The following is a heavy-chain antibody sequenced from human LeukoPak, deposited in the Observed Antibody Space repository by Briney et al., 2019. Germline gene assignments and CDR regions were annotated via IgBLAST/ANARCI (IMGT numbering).Heavy chain of an antibody. CDR2: ISSSSSNK. J-gene: IGHJ4*02. V-gene: IGHV3-21*01. CDR3: AKDGSWSCTD. D-gene: IGHD2-8*02. Sequence: PGGSLRLSCAASGFMFNIYTMNWVRQSPGKGLEWVSSISSSSSNKYYADSVKGRFTISRDNAKNSLYLQMNSLRAEDTAVYYCAKDGSWSCTDWGQGTLVTVSS. CDR1: GFMFNIYT.